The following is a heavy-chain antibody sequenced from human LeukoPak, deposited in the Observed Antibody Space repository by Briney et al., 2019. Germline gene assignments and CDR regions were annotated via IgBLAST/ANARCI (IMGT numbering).Heavy chain of an antibody. CDR3: ARDLFSWCSSTSCYAWWFDP. Sequence: PGGSLRLSCAASGFTFSSYSMNWVRQAPGKGLEWVSSISSSSSYIYYADSVKGRFTISRDNAKNSLYLQMNSLRAEDTAVYYCARDLFSWCSSTSCYAWWFDPWGQGTLVTVS. CDR1: GFTFSSYS. V-gene: IGHV3-21*01. CDR2: ISSSSSYI. D-gene: IGHD2-2*01. J-gene: IGHJ5*02.